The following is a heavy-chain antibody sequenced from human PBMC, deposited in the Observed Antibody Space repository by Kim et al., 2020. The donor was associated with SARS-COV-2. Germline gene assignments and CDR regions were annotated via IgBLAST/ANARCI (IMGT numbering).Heavy chain of an antibody. Sequence: LKSRVTISVDTSKNQFPLKLSSVTAADTAVYYCARAGAVAGTNAEYFQHWGQGTLVTVSS. D-gene: IGHD6-19*01. V-gene: IGHV4-39*06. J-gene: IGHJ1*01. CDR3: ARAGAVAGTNAEYFQH.